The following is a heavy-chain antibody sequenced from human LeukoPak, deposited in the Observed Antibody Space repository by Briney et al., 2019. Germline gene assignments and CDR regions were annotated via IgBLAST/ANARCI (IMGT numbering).Heavy chain of an antibody. J-gene: IGHJ4*02. CDR1: GGSISSDAYR. Sequence: SETLSLTCTVSGGSISSDAYRWGWIRQPPGKGLEWIGNIYYSGYTYYNPSLKSRVTISVDTSKNQLSLKLTSVTATDTAVYYCARLDWGSGGSGSFDYWGQGTLVTVSS. CDR3: ARLDWGSGGSGSFDY. D-gene: IGHD7-27*01. CDR2: IYYSGYT. V-gene: IGHV4-39*01.